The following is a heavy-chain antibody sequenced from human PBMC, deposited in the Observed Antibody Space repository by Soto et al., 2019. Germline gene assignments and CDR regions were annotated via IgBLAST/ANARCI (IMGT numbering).Heavy chain of an antibody. CDR2: IFIDGCST. V-gene: IGHV3-74*01. CDR3: ARGPISKVDY. Sequence: GGSLRLSCAASGFTFSSYWMHWVRQAPGKGLVWVSRIFIDGCSTSYADFVKGRFTISRDNAKNTLYLQMNSLRAEDTAVYYCARGPISKVDYWGQGTLVTVSS. J-gene: IGHJ4*02. CDR1: GFTFSSYW. D-gene: IGHD2-21*01.